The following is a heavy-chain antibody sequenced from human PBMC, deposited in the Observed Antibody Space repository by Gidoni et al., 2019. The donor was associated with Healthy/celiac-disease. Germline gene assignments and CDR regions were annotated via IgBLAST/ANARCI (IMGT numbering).Heavy chain of an antibody. J-gene: IGHJ6*02. D-gene: IGHD2-21*02. Sequence: QVQLQQWGAGLLKPSETLSLTCAVYGGSFSGYHWSWIRQPPGKGLEWIGEINHSGSTNYNPSLKSRVTISVDTSKNQFSLKLSSVTAADTAVYYCARGMTYGYYYGMDVWGQGTTVTVSS. V-gene: IGHV4-34*01. CDR1: GGSFSGYH. CDR3: ARGMTYGYYYGMDV. CDR2: INHSGST.